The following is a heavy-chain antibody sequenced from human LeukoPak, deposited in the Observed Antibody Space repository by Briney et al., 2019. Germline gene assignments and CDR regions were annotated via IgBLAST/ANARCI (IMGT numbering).Heavy chain of an antibody. CDR2: TQNKANSYTM. CDR1: GLIFSDQY. D-gene: IGHD1-7*01. J-gene: IGHJ3*02. V-gene: IGHV3-72*01. CDR3: VRRNYVAFDI. Sequence: GGSLRLSCAVSGLIFSDQYMDWVRQAPGKGLEWVGRTQNKANSYTMDYAASVRGRFTISRDDSKNSLSLQMNSLKTEDTAVYYCVRRNYVAFDIWGQGTMAIVSS.